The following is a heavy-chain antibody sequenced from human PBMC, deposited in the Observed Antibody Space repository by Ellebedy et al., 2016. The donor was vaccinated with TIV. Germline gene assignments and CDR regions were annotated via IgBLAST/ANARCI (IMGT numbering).Heavy chain of an antibody. CDR3: ARDGHGGWFDP. J-gene: IGHJ5*02. CDR2: ISSSSSYI. D-gene: IGHD3-10*01. V-gene: IGHV3-21*01. CDR1: GFTFSSYS. Sequence: GGSMRLSXAASGFTFSSYSMNWVRQAPGKGLEWVSSISSSSSYIYYADSVKGRFTISRDNAKNSRYLQMSSLRAEDTAVYYCARDGHGGWFDPWGQGTLVTVSS.